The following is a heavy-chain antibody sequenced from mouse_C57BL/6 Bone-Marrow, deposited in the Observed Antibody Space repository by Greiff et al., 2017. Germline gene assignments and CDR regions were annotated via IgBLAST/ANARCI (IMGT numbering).Heavy chain of an antibody. J-gene: IGHJ2*01. D-gene: IGHD1-1*01. CDR3: ARITTVVAAFDY. CDR2: INPNSGST. Sequence: QVQLQQPGAELVKPGASVKLSCKASGYTFTSYWMHWVKQRPGQGLEWIGMINPNSGSTNYNEKLKSKATLTVDKSSSTAYRQLSSLTSEDSAVYYCARITTVVAAFDYWGQGTTLTVSS. CDR1: GYTFTSYW. V-gene: IGHV1-64*01.